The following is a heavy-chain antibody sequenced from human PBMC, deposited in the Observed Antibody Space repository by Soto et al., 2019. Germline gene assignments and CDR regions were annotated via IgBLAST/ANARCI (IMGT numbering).Heavy chain of an antibody. Sequence: SVKVSCKASGGTFSSYAISWVRQAPGQGLEWMGGIIPIFGTANYAQKFQGRVTITADESTSTAYMELSSPRSEDTAVYYCARDRTTVTTSSLGYWGQGTLVTVSS. CDR2: IIPIFGTA. CDR1: GGTFSSYA. CDR3: ARDRTTVTTSSLGY. J-gene: IGHJ4*02. D-gene: IGHD4-17*01. V-gene: IGHV1-69*13.